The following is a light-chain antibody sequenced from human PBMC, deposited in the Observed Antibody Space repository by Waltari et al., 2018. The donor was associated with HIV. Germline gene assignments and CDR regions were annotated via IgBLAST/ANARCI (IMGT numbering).Light chain of an antibody. CDR3: LQDGSFPLT. Sequence: AIKMTQSPSSLSASVGDRVNITCRASQVIGNDLGWYQQKPGQAPKALIYAASSLQTGIPSRFSGSRSGTDFTLTISSLQTEDSATYYCLQDGSFPLTFGPGTKVDV. J-gene: IGKJ3*01. V-gene: IGKV1-6*02. CDR2: AAS. CDR1: QVIGND.